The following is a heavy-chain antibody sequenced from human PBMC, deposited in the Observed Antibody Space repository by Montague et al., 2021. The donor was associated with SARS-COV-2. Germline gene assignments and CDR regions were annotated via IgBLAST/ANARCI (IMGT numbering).Heavy chain of an antibody. CDR3: ARVHYYTGYVDS. D-gene: IGHD3-22*01. J-gene: IGHJ4*02. CDR2: IYYSGST. Sequence: ETLSLTCTVSGGSMRDYYWSWIRQPPGEGLEWIGYIYYSGSTDYNPSLNSRVILSLDTSKNQFSLNLRSVTAADAAFYYCARVHYYTGYVDSWGQGTLVSVSS. V-gene: IGHV4-59*01. CDR1: GGSMRDYY.